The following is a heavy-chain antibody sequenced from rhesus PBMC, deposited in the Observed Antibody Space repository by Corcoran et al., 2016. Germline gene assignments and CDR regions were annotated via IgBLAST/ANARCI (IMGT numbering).Heavy chain of an antibody. V-gene: IGHV1-1*01. CDR1: GYTFTSYY. CDR3: TRGAAAGTHLDY. CDR2: ISTYNGNK. D-gene: IGHD6-31*01. J-gene: IGHJ4*01. Sequence: QVQLVQSGAEIKQPGASVKLSCKASGYTFTSYYMHWVRQAPGQGLEGIGLISTYNGNKGYAQNYLSMGTITTDTSTSTGYMELRSLRSEDTAVYYCTRGAAAGTHLDYWGQGVLVTVSS.